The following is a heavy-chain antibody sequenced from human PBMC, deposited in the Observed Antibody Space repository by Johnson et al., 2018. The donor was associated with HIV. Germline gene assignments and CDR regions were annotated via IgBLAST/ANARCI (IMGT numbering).Heavy chain of an antibody. CDR1: GFTFINAW. D-gene: IGHD2-15*01. V-gene: IGHV3-15*01. Sequence: VQLVESGGGVVQPGGSLRLSCAASGFTFINAWMSWVRQAPGKGLEWVGRIYSKTDGGTTDYAAPVKGRFTISRDASKNTLYLQMNSLKTGDPAVYYCTTDHSTDAFDIWGQGTMVTVSS. CDR3: TTDHSTDAFDI. J-gene: IGHJ3*02. CDR2: IYSKTDGGTT.